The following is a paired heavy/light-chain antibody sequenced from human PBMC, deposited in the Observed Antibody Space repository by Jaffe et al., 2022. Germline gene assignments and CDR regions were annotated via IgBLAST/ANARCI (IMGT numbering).Heavy chain of an antibody. Sequence: EVQLVESGGTLVQPGGSLRLSCTASGFNFSSYEMNWVRQAPGKGLEWVSYISRSGSRMDYADSVKGRFTISRDNAKNALYLQMNNLRGEDTAVYYCAREWWWLGAWGQGTLVTVSS. CDR3: AREWWWLGA. V-gene: IGHV3-48*03. J-gene: IGHJ5*02. CDR2: ISRSGSRM. CDR1: GFNFSSYE. D-gene: IGHD2-15*01.
Light chain of an antibody. V-gene: IGKV3-11*01. CDR3: QQRNDWPKLT. J-gene: IGKJ4*01. CDR2: DAS. CDR1: QSVGSY. Sequence: EIVLTQSPATLSLSPGERATLSCRASQSVGSYLAWYQQKPGQAPRLLISDASNRATGIPARFSGSGSGTDFTLTISSLEPEDFAVYYCQQRNDWPKLTFGGGTKVEIK.